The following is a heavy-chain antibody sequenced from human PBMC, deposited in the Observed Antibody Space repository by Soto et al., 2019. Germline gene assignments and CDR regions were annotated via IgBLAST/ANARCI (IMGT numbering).Heavy chain of an antibody. CDR3: SGYCTNGVCYTRRAYYGMDV. CDR1: GGTFSSYA. V-gene: IGHV1-69*06. D-gene: IGHD2-8*01. J-gene: IGHJ6*02. Sequence: SVKVSCKASGGTFSSYAISWVRQAPGQGLEWMGGIIPIFGTANYAQKFQGRVTITADKSTSTAYMELSSLRSEDTAVYYCSGYCTNGVCYTRRAYYGMDVGGQGTTVTVSS. CDR2: IIPIFGTA.